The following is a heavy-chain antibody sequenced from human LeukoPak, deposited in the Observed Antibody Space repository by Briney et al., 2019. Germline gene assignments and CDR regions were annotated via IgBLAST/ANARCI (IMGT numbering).Heavy chain of an antibody. V-gene: IGHV3-30*04. D-gene: IGHD2-8*01. Sequence: GGSLRLSCAASGFTFSSYAMHWVRQAPGKGLEWVAVIPYDGSNKYYADSVKGRFTISRDNSKNTLYLQMNSLRAEDTAVYYCARGSLNGDYYYYGMDVWGQGTTVTVSS. CDR2: IPYDGSNK. CDR3: ARGSLNGDYYYYGMDV. J-gene: IGHJ6*02. CDR1: GFTFSSYA.